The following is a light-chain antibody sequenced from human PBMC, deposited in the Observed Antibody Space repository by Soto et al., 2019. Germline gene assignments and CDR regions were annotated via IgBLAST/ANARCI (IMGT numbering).Light chain of an antibody. V-gene: IGLV1-44*01. CDR3: AAWDDSLNGGV. Sequence: QSVLTQPPSASGTPGQRVTISCSGSSSNIGSNTVNWDQQLPGTAPKLLIYSNNQRPSGVPDRFSGSKSGTSASLAISGLQSEDEADYYCAAWDDSLNGGVFGGGTKLTVL. J-gene: IGLJ2*01. CDR2: SNN. CDR1: SSNIGSNT.